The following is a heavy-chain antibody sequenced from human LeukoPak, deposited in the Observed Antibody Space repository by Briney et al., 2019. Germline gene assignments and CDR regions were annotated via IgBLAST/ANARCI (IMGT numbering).Heavy chain of an antibody. V-gene: IGHV1-18*01. CDR1: DYTFTSYG. D-gene: IGHD3-10*01. CDR2: INPYNDNT. Sequence: ASVKVSCKASDYTFTSYGINWVRQAPGQGLEWMGWINPYNDNTNYAQNLQGRVTMTTDTSTSTAYMELRSLRSDDTAVYYCARDASQIYYGSGSCPDYWGQGTLVTVSS. CDR3: ARDASQIYYGSGSCPDY. J-gene: IGHJ4*02.